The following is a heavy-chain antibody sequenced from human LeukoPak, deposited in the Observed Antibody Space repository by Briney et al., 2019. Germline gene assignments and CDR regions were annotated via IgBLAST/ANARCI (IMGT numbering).Heavy chain of an antibody. J-gene: IGHJ5*02. Sequence: ASVKVSCKASGYTFTNYAINWVRQAPGQGLEWMGGLIPIFGTANYAQKFQGRVTITADESTSTAYMELSSLRSEDTAVYYCARDTRHRYCSSTICYRGWLDPWGQGTLVTVSS. CDR1: GYTFTNYA. V-gene: IGHV1-69*13. CDR2: LIPIFGTA. CDR3: ARDTRHRYCSSTICYRGWLDP. D-gene: IGHD2-2*01.